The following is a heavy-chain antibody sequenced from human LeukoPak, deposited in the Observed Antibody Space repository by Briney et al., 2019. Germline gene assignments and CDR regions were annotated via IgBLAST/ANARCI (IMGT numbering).Heavy chain of an antibody. CDR1: GGTFSSYT. J-gene: IGHJ4*02. CDR3: ARSYGSGRVYFDY. D-gene: IGHD3-10*01. CDR2: IIPILGIA. Sequence: GASVKVSCKASGGTFSSYTISWVRQAPGQGLEWMGRIIPILGIANYAQKFQGRVTITADKSTSTAYMKLSSLRSEDTAVYYCARSYGSGRVYFDYWGQGTLVTVSS. V-gene: IGHV1-69*02.